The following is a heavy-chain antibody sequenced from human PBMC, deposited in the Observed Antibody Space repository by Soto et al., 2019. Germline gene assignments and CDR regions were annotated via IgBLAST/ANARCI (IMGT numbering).Heavy chain of an antibody. Sequence: GESLKISCKGSGYSFTSYWISRVRQMPGKGLVWMGRIDPSDSYTNYSPSFQGHVTIPADKSISTAYLQWSSLKDSDTAMYYCARHLSDRNYGMDVWGQGTTVTAP. CDR3: ARHLSDRNYGMDV. CDR2: IDPSDSYT. J-gene: IGHJ6*02. CDR1: GYSFTSYW. V-gene: IGHV5-10-1*01.